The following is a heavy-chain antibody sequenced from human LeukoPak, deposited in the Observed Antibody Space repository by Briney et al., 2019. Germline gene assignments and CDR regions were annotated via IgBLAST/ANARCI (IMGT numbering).Heavy chain of an antibody. CDR2: IYNSGST. D-gene: IGHD5-18*01. CDR3: AREGGWIQLEGYYYYMDV. Sequence: SETLSLTCTVSGGSISSYYWNWIRQPAGKGLEWIGRIYNSGSTNYNPSLKSRVTISVDTPKNQFSLKLSSVTAADTAVYYCAREGGWIQLEGYYYYMDVWGKGTTVTVSS. J-gene: IGHJ6*03. V-gene: IGHV4-4*07. CDR1: GGSISSYY.